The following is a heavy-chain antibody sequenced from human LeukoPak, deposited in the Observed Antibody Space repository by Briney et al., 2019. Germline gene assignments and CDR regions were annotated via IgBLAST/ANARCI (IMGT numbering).Heavy chain of an antibody. CDR2: IYTSGST. V-gene: IGHV4-4*07. J-gene: IGHJ2*01. D-gene: IGHD6-19*01. Sequence: SETLSPTCTVSGGSMRSYYWSWMRQPAGKGLDWIGRIYTSGSTNYNPSLKSRVSMSVDTSKNQVSLKLSSVTAADTAVYYCARDQSAAGYWYFDLWGRGTLVSVSS. CDR1: GGSMRSYY. CDR3: ARDQSAAGYWYFDL.